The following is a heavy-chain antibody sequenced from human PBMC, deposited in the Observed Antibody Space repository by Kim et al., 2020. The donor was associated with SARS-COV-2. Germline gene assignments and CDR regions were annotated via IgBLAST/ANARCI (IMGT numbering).Heavy chain of an antibody. V-gene: IGHV3-23*01. Sequence: YYADSVKGRFTISRDNSKNPLYLQMNSLRAEDTAVYYCAKGGQQQLGVDYWGQGTLVTVSS. J-gene: IGHJ4*02. CDR3: AKGGQQQLGVDY. D-gene: IGHD6-13*01.